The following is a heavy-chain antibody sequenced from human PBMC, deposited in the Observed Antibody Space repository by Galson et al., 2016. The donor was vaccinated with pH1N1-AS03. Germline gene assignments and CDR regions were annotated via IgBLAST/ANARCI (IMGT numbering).Heavy chain of an antibody. CDR1: GFTFSTYA. Sequence: SLRLSCAASGFTFSTYAMAWVRQAPGKGLEWVSVTSDSGTFYTDSVKGRFTISRDEARDTVYLQMNSLRAEATALYYCAKGVSNSGEGGVAYWGHGTLVTVSS. CDR2: TSDSGT. V-gene: IGHV3-23*01. D-gene: IGHD5-12*01. J-gene: IGHJ4*01. CDR3: AKGVSNSGEGGVAY.